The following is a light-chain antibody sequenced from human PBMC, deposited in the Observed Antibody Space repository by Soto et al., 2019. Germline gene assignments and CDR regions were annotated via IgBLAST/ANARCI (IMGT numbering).Light chain of an antibody. CDR2: EVR. CDR3: TSYLYSSGHFV. Sequence: QSALTQPASVSGSPGQSITISCTGSSSDFTTYHYVSWYRQHPGKAPKLMIYEVRHRPSGVSNRFSGSKSGNTASLTITGLQAEDEADYCRTSYLYSSGHFVFGTGTKVTVL. J-gene: IGLJ1*01. V-gene: IGLV2-14*01. CDR1: SSDFTTYHY.